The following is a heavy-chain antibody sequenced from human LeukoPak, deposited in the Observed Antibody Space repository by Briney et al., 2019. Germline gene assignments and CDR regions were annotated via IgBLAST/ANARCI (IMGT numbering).Heavy chain of an antibody. CDR2: KNREGSKE. CDR3: ARDSTPYTSDCYYDAFDV. D-gene: IGHD6-19*01. V-gene: IGHV3-7*01. Sequence: GGSLRLSCAASGFTFGIYWMTVVRQPPGRGLGWGANKNREGSKENYVDSVKGRFTIYRDNDENSLFLQMNSLRAEDTAVYYCARDSTPYTSDCYYDAFDVWGPKTMVTASS. J-gene: IGHJ3*01. CDR1: GFTFGIYW.